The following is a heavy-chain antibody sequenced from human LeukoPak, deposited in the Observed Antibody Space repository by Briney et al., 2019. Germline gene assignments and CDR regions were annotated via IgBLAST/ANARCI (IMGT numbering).Heavy chain of an antibody. V-gene: IGHV4-39*01. CDR1: GVSISSSNSY. Sequence: SETLSLTCTVSGVSISSSNSYWGWIRQPPGKGLEWIGSIYYSGNTYYNAYLKSQVSISIDTSKNQFSLRLTSVTAADTAVYYCARQTGSGLFILPGGQGTLVTVSS. D-gene: IGHD3/OR15-3a*01. CDR3: ARQTGSGLFILP. J-gene: IGHJ4*02. CDR2: IYYSGNT.